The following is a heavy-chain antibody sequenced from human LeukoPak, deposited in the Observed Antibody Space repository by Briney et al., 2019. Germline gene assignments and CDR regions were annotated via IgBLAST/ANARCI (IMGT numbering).Heavy chain of an antibody. CDR3: ARILNYNYCSGGSCYSGPFDY. CDR1: GFIFSSYS. Sequence: PGGSLRLSCAASGFIFSSYSMNWVRQAPGKGLEWVPYISSSSIYIYYADSVKGRFTVSRDNAKNALFLHMNSMRAEDTAVYYCARILNYNYCSGGSCYSGPFDYWGQGTLVTVSS. V-gene: IGHV3-21*01. J-gene: IGHJ4*02. D-gene: IGHD2-15*01. CDR2: ISSSSIYI.